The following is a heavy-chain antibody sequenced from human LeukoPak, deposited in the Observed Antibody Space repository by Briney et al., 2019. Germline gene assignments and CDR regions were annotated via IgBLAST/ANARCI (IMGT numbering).Heavy chain of an antibody. V-gene: IGHV3-20*04. D-gene: IGHD1/OR15-1a*01. CDR1: GFTIADYG. Sequence: PGGSLRLSCEDSGFTIADYGLSWVRQAPGKGLEWVAGINWSGDNTFYADSVKGRFTISRDNTKKTLYLQMNNLRGEDTATYYCARDLSSNWNNLAYWGQGTLVTVSS. J-gene: IGHJ4*02. CDR2: INWSGDNT. CDR3: ARDLSSNWNNLAY.